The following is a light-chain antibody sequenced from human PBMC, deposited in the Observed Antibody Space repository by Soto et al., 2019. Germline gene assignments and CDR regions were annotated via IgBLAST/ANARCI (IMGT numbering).Light chain of an antibody. J-gene: IGKJ4*01. CDR1: QSISSY. V-gene: IGKV1-39*01. CDR3: QQRSSWPLT. Sequence: DIQMTQSPSSLSASVGDRVTITCRASQSISSYLNWYQQKPGKAPKLLIYAASSLQSGVPSRFSGSGSGTDFTLTISILQPEDFAVYYCQQRSSWPLTFGGGTKVEIK. CDR2: AAS.